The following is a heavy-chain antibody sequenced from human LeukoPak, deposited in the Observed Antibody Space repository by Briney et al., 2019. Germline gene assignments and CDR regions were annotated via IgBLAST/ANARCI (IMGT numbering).Heavy chain of an antibody. Sequence: APVKVSCKASGYTFTNYGISWVRQAPGQGLEWMGWISAYNGDTDYAQKLQGRVTMTTDTSTSTAYMELRSLSSDDTAVYYGARDSQGDLDHWGQGTLVTVSS. CDR2: ISAYNGDT. CDR3: ARDSQGDLDH. V-gene: IGHV1-18*01. D-gene: IGHD1-26*01. J-gene: IGHJ4*02. CDR1: GYTFTNYG.